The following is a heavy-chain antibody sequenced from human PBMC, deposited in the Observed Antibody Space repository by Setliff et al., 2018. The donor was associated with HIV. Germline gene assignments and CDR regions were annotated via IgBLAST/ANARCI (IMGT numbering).Heavy chain of an antibody. CDR3: ARDDVGYCSGGSCYHLFDTFDI. CDR1: GYSFTNYG. Sequence: ASVKVSCKASGYSFTNYGISWVRQAPGQGLEWMGWISSYNDNTNYALNLQGRVTMTRDTSTSTAYMELRSLRSDDTAVYYCARDDVGYCSGGSCYHLFDTFDIWGQGTVVTVSS. D-gene: IGHD2-15*01. J-gene: IGHJ3*02. CDR2: ISSYNDNT. V-gene: IGHV1-18*01.